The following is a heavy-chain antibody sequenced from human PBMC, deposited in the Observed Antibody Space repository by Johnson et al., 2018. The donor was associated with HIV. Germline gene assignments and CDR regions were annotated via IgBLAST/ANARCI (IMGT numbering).Heavy chain of an antibody. D-gene: IGHD6-13*01. V-gene: IGHV3-7*01. Sequence: VQLVESGGGVVRPGGSLRLSCAASGFTFSSYWMSWVRQAPGKGLEWVANIKPDGSEKYYVDSVQGRVTTSRDNAKNSLYLPMNSLRAEDTAVYYCAREEGIAAAGISAFDIWGQGTMVTVST. CDR3: AREEGIAAAGISAFDI. CDR2: IKPDGSEK. J-gene: IGHJ3*02. CDR1: GFTFSSYW.